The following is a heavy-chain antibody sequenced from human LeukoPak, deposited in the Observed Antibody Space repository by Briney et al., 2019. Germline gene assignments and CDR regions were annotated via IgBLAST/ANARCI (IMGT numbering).Heavy chain of an antibody. V-gene: IGHV3-21*01. Sequence: PGGSLRLSCAASGFTFSSYSMNWVRQAPGKGLEWVSSISSSSSYIYYADSVKGRLTISRDNAKNSLYLQMNSLRAEDTAVYYCARGNTAMVTSTFDYWGQGTLVTVSS. CDR3: ARGNTAMVTSTFDY. CDR2: ISSSSSYI. D-gene: IGHD5-18*01. J-gene: IGHJ4*02. CDR1: GFTFSSYS.